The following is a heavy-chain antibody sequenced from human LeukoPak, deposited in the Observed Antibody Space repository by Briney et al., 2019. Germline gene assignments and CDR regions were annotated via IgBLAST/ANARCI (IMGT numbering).Heavy chain of an antibody. D-gene: IGHD6-19*01. J-gene: IGHJ3*02. V-gene: IGHV3-49*03. CDR2: IRSKAYGGTT. Sequence: PGGSLRLSCTASGFTFGNNAMTWFCQAPGKGLEWVGFIRSKAYGGTTEYAASVKGRFIISRDDSKSIAYLQMNSLKTEDTAVYYCTREQIPVAGYWGAFDIWGQGTMVTVSS. CDR3: TREQIPVAGYWGAFDI. CDR1: GFTFGNNA.